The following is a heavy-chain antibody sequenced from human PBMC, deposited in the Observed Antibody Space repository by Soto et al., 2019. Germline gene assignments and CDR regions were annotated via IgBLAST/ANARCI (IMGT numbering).Heavy chain of an antibody. CDR3: ARATGADKEDY. CDR1: GFIFSSYW. V-gene: IGHV3-7*04. CDR2: MNEYGSER. J-gene: IGHJ4*02. Sequence: EVQLVESGGGLVQPGGSLRLSCSASGFIFSSYWMSWLRQAPGKGLEWVASMNEYGSERYYVDSVKGRFTISRDNAQNSLYLQMTRLRAEDTAVYYCARATGADKEDYWGQGTLVTVSS. D-gene: IGHD3-10*01.